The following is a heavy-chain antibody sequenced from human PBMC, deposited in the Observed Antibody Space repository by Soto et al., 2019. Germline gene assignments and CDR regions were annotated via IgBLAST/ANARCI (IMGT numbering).Heavy chain of an antibody. V-gene: IGHV3-7*05. CDR1: GFTFSSYW. J-gene: IGHJ4*02. D-gene: IGHD2-2*01. CDR2: IKQDGSEK. Sequence: GGSLRLSCAASGFTFSSYWMSWLRQAPGKGLEWVANIKQDGSEKYYVGFVKGRFTISRDNAKNSLYLQMDSLRAEDTAVYHCARALGVPAAMHRWGQGTLVTVSS. CDR3: ARALGVPAAMHR.